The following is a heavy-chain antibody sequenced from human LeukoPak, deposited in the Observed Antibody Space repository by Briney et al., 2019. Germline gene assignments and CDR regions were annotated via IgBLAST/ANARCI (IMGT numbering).Heavy chain of an antibody. V-gene: IGHV6-1*01. CDR2: TYYRSNWFN. D-gene: IGHD4-23*01. CDR1: GDSVSSKIAA. J-gene: IGHJ5*02. Sequence: PSQTLSLTCGISGDSVSSKIAAWNWIRQSPSRGLEWLGRTYYRSNWFNDFALSVKSRITINPDTSKNQFSLQLTSVTPEDTAVYYCAKNYGGSNWFDPWGQGTLVTVSS. CDR3: AKNYGGSNWFDP.